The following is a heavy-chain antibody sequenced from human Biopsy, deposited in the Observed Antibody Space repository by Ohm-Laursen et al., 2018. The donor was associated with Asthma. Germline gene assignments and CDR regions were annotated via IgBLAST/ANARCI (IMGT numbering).Heavy chain of an antibody. CDR2: LNPVNGNT. CDR1: GYTFTSNA. D-gene: IGHD3-22*01. J-gene: IGHJ5*02. Sequence: SVKVSCKASGYTFTSNAIHWMRQAPGQSLEWMAWLNPVNGNTKYSQQFQGRVTITRDTSATTAYMELSSLRSEDTAVYYCARVRKDYYDSSGLSGGWFDPWGQGTLVTVSS. CDR3: ARVRKDYYDSSGLSGGWFDP. V-gene: IGHV1-3*01.